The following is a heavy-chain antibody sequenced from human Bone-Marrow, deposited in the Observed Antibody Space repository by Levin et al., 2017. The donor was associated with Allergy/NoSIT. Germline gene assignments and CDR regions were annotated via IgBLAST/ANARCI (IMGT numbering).Heavy chain of an antibody. CDR1: GFTFNTYG. CDR2: ISYDGSDQ. CDR3: VRTMFQYRYDWLSTAADV. J-gene: IGHJ6*02. V-gene: IGHV3-30*03. Sequence: GESLKISCAASGFTFNTYGLYWVRQPPGKGLEWVAVISYDGSDQFYADSVEGRFTISRDNSRNTLYLQINSLRAEDTAVYYCVRTMFQYRYDWLSTAADVWGQGTTVTVSS. D-gene: IGHD3-9*01.